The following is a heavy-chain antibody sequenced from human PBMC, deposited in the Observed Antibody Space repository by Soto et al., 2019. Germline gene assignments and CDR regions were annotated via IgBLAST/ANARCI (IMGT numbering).Heavy chain of an antibody. CDR3: AKDRLATIGNWFDP. J-gene: IGHJ5*02. Sequence: GGSLRLSCAASRFTFSSYGMHWVRQAPGKGLEWVAVISYDGSNKYYADSVKGRFTISRDNSKNTLYLQMNSLRAEDTAVYYCAKDRLATIGNWFDPWGQGTLVTVSS. V-gene: IGHV3-30*18. D-gene: IGHD5-12*01. CDR2: ISYDGSNK. CDR1: RFTFSSYG.